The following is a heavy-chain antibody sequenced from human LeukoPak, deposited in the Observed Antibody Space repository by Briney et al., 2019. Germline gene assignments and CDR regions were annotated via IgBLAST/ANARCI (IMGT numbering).Heavy chain of an antibody. Sequence: KTSETLSLTCTVSGGSISSYYWSWIRQPPGKGLEWIGYIYYSGSTNYNPSLESRVTISVDTSKNQFSLKLSSVTAADTAVYYCARDRDSSGWYDYWGQGTLVTVSS. CDR2: IYYSGST. CDR1: GGSISSYY. V-gene: IGHV4-59*01. D-gene: IGHD6-19*01. J-gene: IGHJ4*02. CDR3: ARDRDSSGWYDY.